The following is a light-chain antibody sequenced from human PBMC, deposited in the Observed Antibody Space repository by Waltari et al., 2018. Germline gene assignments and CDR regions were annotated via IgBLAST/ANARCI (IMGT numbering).Light chain of an antibody. CDR3: QESYKTPPT. Sequence: DIQMTQSPSSLSASIGDRATITCRARQSITTYLNWYQQKPGKAPKLLIYAASSLQSGVPSRFSGSGSGTDFTLTISSLQPEDFATYSCQESYKTPPTFGGGTKVEIK. V-gene: IGKV1-39*01. CDR2: AAS. J-gene: IGKJ4*01. CDR1: QSITTY.